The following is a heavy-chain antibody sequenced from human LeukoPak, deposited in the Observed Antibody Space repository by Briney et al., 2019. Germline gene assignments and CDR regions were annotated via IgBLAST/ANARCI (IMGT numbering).Heavy chain of an antibody. D-gene: IGHD4-17*01. CDR3: AKLDRGGRSDTVTDY. CDR1: GFTFSSYG. J-gene: IGHJ4*02. CDR2: ISYDGSNK. Sequence: GRSLRLSCAASGFTFSSYGMHWVRQAPGKGLEWVAVISYDGSNKYYADSVKGRFTISRDNSKNTLYLQMNSLRAEDTAVYYCAKLDRGGRSDTVTDYWGQGTLVTVSS. V-gene: IGHV3-30*18.